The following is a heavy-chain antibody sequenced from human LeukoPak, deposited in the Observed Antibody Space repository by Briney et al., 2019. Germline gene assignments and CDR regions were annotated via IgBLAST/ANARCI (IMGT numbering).Heavy chain of an antibody. CDR3: TTVRFDWNYVWFDP. D-gene: IGHD1-7*01. V-gene: IGHV3-15*01. Sequence: GGSLRLSCAASGFTFSNAWMSWVRQAPGKGLEWVGRIKSKTDGGTTEHAAPVKGRFTISRDDSKNMLYLQMNSLKTEDTAVYYCTTVRFDWNYVWFDPWGRGTLVTVSS. J-gene: IGHJ5*02. CDR2: IKSKTDGGTT. CDR1: GFTFSNAW.